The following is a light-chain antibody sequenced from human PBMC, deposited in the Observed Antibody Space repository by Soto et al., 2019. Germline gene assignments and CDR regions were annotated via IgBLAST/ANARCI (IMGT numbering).Light chain of an antibody. V-gene: IGLV1-40*01. Sequence: QSALTQPPSVSGAPGQRATISCTGSSSNIGAGYDVHWYQQLPGTAPKLLIYGNSNRPSGVPDRFSGSKSGTSASLAITGLQAEDEADYYCQSYDSSLSGHVFGPGTKVTVL. CDR1: SSNIGAGYD. CDR2: GNS. J-gene: IGLJ1*01. CDR3: QSYDSSLSGHV.